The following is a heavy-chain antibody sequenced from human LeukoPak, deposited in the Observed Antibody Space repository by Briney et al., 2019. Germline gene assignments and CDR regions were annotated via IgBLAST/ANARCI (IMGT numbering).Heavy chain of an antibody. D-gene: IGHD5-18*01. Sequence: GGSLRLSCAASGFTFSSYSMNWVRQAPGKGLEWVSSISSSSSYIYYADSVKGRFTISRDNAKNSLYLQMNSLRAEDTAVYYCARDKRLWPRTFDYWGQGTLVTVSS. J-gene: IGHJ4*02. CDR3: ARDKRLWPRTFDY. V-gene: IGHV3-21*01. CDR2: ISSSSSYI. CDR1: GFTFSSYS.